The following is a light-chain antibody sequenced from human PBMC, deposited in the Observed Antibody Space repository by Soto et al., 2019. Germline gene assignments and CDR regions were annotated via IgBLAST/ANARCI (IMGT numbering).Light chain of an antibody. V-gene: IGKV3-20*01. CDR2: GAS. CDR1: QSVTSSY. CDR3: QQYGSSPA. Sequence: EIVLTQSPGTLSLSPGERATLSCRASQSVTSSYLAWYQQKPGQAPRLLIYGASSRATGIPDRFSGSGSVTDFTHTISRLEPEDFAVYYCQQYGSSPAFGGGTKVEIK. J-gene: IGKJ4*01.